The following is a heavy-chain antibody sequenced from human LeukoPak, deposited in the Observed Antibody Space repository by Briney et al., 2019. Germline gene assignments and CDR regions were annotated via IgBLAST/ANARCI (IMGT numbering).Heavy chain of an antibody. Sequence: PSETLSLTCTVSGGSISSGSYYWSWIRQPAGKGLEWIGRIYTSGSTNYNPSLKSRVTISVDTSKNQFSLKLSSVTAADTAVYYCARDRYCSSTSCYTPRKVAFDIWGQGTMVTVSS. V-gene: IGHV4-61*02. D-gene: IGHD2-2*02. J-gene: IGHJ3*02. CDR3: ARDRYCSSTSCYTPRKVAFDI. CDR1: GGSISSGSYY. CDR2: IYTSGST.